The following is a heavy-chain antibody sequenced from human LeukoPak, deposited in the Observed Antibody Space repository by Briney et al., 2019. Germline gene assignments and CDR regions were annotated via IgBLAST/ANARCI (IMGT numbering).Heavy chain of an antibody. D-gene: IGHD1-26*01. CDR3: VGEVGSRQMNS. CDR1: GFTFSGHA. V-gene: IGHV3-30-3*01. Sequence: GGSLRLSCSVSGFTFSGHAMHWVRQAPGKGLECVAYISYDGSFQYHADSVKGRFTISRDSSKDILYLQMNSLRVDDSATYYCVGEVGSRQMNSWGQGTLVTVSS. J-gene: IGHJ5*02. CDR2: ISYDGSFQ.